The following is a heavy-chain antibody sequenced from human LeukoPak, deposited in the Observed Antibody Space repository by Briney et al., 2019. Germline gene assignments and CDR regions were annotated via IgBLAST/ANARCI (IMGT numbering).Heavy chain of an antibody. D-gene: IGHD4-17*01. CDR3: ARVYGRYIQH. Sequence: KVSCKASGYTFTSYWIGWVRQMPGKGLEWMGSIYPADSDTRYSPSFQGQVTISADKSISTAYLQWSSLKASDTAMYFCARVYGRYIQHWGQGTLVIVSS. V-gene: IGHV5-51*01. J-gene: IGHJ1*01. CDR1: GYTFTSYW. CDR2: IYPADSDT.